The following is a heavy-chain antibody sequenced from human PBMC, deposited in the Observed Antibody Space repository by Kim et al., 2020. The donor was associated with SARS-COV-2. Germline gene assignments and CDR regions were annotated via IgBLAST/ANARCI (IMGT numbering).Heavy chain of an antibody. CDR1: GDSVSSNSAA. V-gene: IGHV6-1*01. J-gene: IGHJ4*02. CDR2: TYYRSKGYN. CDR3: ASGNYSSSWYSPLYFDY. Sequence: SQTLSLTCAISGDSVSSNSAAWNWIRQSPSRGLEWLGRTYYRSKGYNDYAVSVKSRITINPDTSKNQFSLQLNSVTPEDTAVYYCASGNYSSSWYSPLYFDYWGQGTLVTVSS. D-gene: IGHD6-13*01.